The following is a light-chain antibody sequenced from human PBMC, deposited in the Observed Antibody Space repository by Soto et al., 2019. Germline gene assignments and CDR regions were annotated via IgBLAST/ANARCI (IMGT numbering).Light chain of an antibody. V-gene: IGLV8-61*01. CDR1: SGSVSTSYY. J-gene: IGLJ3*02. CDR2: STN. Sequence: QAVVTQEPSLSVSPGGTVTLTCGLSSGSVSTSYYPNWFQQTPGQAPRTPIYSTNIRSSGVPDRFSGSILGNKAALTITGAQTDDESDYYCVMYMGSGISVFGGGTKLTVL. CDR3: VMYMGSGISV.